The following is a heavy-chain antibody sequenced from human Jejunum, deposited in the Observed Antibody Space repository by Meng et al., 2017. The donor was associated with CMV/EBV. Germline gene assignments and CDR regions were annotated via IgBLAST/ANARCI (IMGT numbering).Heavy chain of an antibody. Sequence: QGQQRQWGAGLLKPSETLSLIGAVYGGSFSGYYWSWIRQPPGKGLEWIGEINHSGSTNYNPSLKSRVTISVDTSKNQFSLKLSSVTAADTAVYYCARGFVKYTVTRVGNWFDPWGQGTLVTVSS. D-gene: IGHD4-17*01. CDR1: GGSFSGYY. V-gene: IGHV4-34*01. J-gene: IGHJ5*02. CDR2: INHSGST. CDR3: ARGFVKYTVTRVGNWFDP.